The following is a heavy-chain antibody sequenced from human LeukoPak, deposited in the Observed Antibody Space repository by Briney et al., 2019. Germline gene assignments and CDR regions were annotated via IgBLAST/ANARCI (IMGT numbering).Heavy chain of an antibody. CDR2: TYYRSKWYN. J-gene: IGHJ4*02. V-gene: IGHV6-1*01. D-gene: IGHD3-9*01. CDR1: GDSVSSNDAT. Sequence: SQTLSLTCDISGDSVSSNDATWNWVRQSPSRGLEWLGRTYYRSKWYNDYAVSVKSRLSINPDTSKSQFSLQLNSVTPEDTAVYYCARAISLTGGLDSWGQGTLVTVSS. CDR3: ARAISLTGGLDS.